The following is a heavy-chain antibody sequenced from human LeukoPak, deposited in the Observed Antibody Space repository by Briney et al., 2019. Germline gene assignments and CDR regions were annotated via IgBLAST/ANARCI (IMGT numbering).Heavy chain of an antibody. CDR1: GFTFSNYG. CDR3: VKARMPHCGTDCLES. D-gene: IGHD2-21*02. Sequence: GESLRLSCAASGFTFSNYGMSWVRQAPGKGLEWVSVIRGSGGGTYYADSVKGRFTISRDNSKNTVYLQMNSLSAEDTAVYYCVKARMPHCGTDCLESWGQGTLVTVSS. V-gene: IGHV3-23*01. J-gene: IGHJ4*02. CDR2: IRGSGGGT.